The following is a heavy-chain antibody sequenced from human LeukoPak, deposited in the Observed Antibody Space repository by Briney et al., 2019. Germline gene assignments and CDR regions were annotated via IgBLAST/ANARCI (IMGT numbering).Heavy chain of an antibody. J-gene: IGHJ6*02. CDR1: GFTFSSYG. Sequence: GGSLRLSCAASGFTFSSYGMHWVRQAPGKGLEWVAVIWYDGSNKYYADSVKGRFTISRDNSKNTLYLQMNSLRAEDTAVYYCATSPTDSWYYYYYGMDVWGQGTTVTVSS. CDR2: IWYDGSNK. D-gene: IGHD3-10*01. V-gene: IGHV3-33*01. CDR3: ATSPTDSWYYYYYGMDV.